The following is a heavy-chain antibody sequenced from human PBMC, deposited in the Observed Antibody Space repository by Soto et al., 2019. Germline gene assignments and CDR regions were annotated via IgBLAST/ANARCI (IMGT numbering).Heavy chain of an antibody. D-gene: IGHD2-21*01. CDR3: VRELWGQSDP. Sequence: QLQLQESGPGLVKPSETLSLTCTVSGGSISSSSYYWAWIRQPPGQGLEWIGSINNSGKTYYKAYLKSRVTISVDTPKNQFSLRLAPGSAAYTAVYYCVRELWGQSDPWGQGTLDPVSS. CDR1: GGSISSSSYY. CDR2: INNSGKT. J-gene: IGHJ5*02. V-gene: IGHV4-39*01.